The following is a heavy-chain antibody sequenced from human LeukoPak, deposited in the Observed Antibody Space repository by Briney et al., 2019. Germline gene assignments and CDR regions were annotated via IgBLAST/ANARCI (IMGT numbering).Heavy chain of an antibody. CDR3: AKDQAAVAGTIGY. CDR2: ISGSGGST. Sequence: PGGSLRLSCAASGFTFSSYAMSWVRQAPGKGLEWVSAISGSGGSTSYADSVKGRFTISRDNSKNTLYLQMNSLRAEDTAIYYCAKDQAAVAGTIGYWGQGTLVTVSS. D-gene: IGHD6-19*01. V-gene: IGHV3-23*01. CDR1: GFTFSSYA. J-gene: IGHJ4*02.